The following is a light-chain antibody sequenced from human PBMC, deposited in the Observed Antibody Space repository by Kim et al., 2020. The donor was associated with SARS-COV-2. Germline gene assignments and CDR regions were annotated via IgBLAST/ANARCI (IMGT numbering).Light chain of an antibody. CDR2: GTN. Sequence: QSVLTQPPSASGTPGQRVTISCSGSNSNIGSSTVNRYQQLPGTAPKLLIYGTNQRPMGVPDRFSGSKSGTSASLAISGLRSEDESDYYCASWDDSLNGQVFGTGTKVTVL. CDR3: ASWDDSLNGQV. V-gene: IGLV1-44*01. CDR1: NSNIGSST. J-gene: IGLJ1*01.